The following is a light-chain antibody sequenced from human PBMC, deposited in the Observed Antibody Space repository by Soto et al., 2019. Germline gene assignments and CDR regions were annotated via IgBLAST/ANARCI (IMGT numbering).Light chain of an antibody. CDR2: WAS. V-gene: IGKV4-1*01. CDR1: QSVLYSPNNKNY. Sequence: DIVMTQSPDSLAVSLGARATINCKSSQSVLYSPNNKNYLAWYQQKPGQPPKLLIYWASTRESGVPDRFSVSGSVTDFNLTISGLQAEDVPLYDCQPDHSSPHSVGQRTKVYIK. J-gene: IGKJ1*01. CDR3: QPDHSSPHS.